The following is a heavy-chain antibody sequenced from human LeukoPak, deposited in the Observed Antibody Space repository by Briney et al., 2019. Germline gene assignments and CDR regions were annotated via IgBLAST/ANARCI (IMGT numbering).Heavy chain of an antibody. Sequence: ASVKVSCKASGYTFTGYYMHWVRQAPGQGLEWMGWINPNSGGTNYAQKFQGRVTMTGDTSMSTAYMELSRLRSDDTAVYYCARAGPAIAAGIHCFDPWGQGTLVTVSS. V-gene: IGHV1-2*02. CDR1: GYTFTGYY. D-gene: IGHD6-13*01. J-gene: IGHJ5*02. CDR2: INPNSGGT. CDR3: ARAGPAIAAGIHCFDP.